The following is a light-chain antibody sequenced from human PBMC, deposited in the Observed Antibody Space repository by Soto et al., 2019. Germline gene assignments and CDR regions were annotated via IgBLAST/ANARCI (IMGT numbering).Light chain of an antibody. CDR3: SSYTSSSTQV. V-gene: IGLV2-14*01. J-gene: IGLJ1*01. Sequence: QSVLTQPAFVSGSPGQSITISCTGTSSDVGGYNYVSWYQQHPGKAPKLMIYDVSNRPSGVSNRFSGSKSGNTASLTISGLQAEDEADYYCSSYTSSSTQVFVTGTKVTVL. CDR1: SSDVGGYNY. CDR2: DVS.